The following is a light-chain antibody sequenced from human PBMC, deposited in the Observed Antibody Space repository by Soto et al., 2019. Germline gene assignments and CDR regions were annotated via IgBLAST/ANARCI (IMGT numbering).Light chain of an antibody. CDR2: NNS. CDR1: SSNIGDNT. J-gene: IGLJ2*01. V-gene: IGLV1-44*01. CDR3: AAWDDSLNGVV. Sequence: QSVLTQPPSASGTPGQRVTISCSGSSSNIGDNTVNWYQQLPGTAPKLLIYNNSQRPSGVPARFSGSKSGTSASLAISGLQSEDEADYYSAAWDDSLNGVVFGGGTKLTVL.